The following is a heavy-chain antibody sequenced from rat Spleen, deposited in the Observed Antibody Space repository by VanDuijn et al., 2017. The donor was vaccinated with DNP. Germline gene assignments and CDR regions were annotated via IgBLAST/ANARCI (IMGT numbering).Heavy chain of an antibody. Sequence: EVQVLESGGGLVQPGNSLQLSCATSGFTFSTAWMYWFRQFPEKRLEWVARIKRKSDNYATDYTESVKGRFTISRDDSKSSIYLQMNNLKEEDTAIYYCAYYYSSYIYWYFDFWGPGTMVTVSS. V-gene: IGHV6-6*01. CDR3: AYYYSSYIYWYFDF. D-gene: IGHD1-2*01. J-gene: IGHJ1*01. CDR2: IKRKSDNYAT. CDR1: GFTFSTAW.